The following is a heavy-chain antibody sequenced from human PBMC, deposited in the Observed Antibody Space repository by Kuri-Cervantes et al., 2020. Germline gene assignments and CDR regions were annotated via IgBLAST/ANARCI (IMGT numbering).Heavy chain of an antibody. CDR2: ISSSSSYI. Sequence: GGSLRLSCAASGFTFNSYAMTWVRQAPGKGLEWVSAISSSSSYIYYADSVKGRFTISRDNAKNSLYLQMNSLRAEDTAVYYCASRRGYGSGHDYWGQGTLVTVSS. CDR3: ASRRGYGSGHDY. J-gene: IGHJ4*02. D-gene: IGHD3-10*01. V-gene: IGHV3-21*01. CDR1: GFTFNSYA.